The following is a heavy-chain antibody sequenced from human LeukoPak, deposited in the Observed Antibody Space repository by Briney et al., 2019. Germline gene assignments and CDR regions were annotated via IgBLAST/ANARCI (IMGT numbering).Heavy chain of an antibody. CDR3: AKCLPVTATRPLDFYYGMDA. Sequence: PGGSLRLSCAASGFSFSIYWMSWVRQTPGKGLEWVALIKEDGSDKYYVDSVKGRFTISRDNAKNSLYLQMNSLRSEDTAVYYCAKCLPVTATRPLDFYYGMDAWGQGTTVTVSS. CDR1: GFSFSIYW. J-gene: IGHJ6*02. CDR2: IKEDGSDK. V-gene: IGHV3-7*03. D-gene: IGHD3-10*01.